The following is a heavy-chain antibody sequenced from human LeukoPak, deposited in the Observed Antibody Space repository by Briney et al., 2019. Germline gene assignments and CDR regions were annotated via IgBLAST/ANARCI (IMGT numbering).Heavy chain of an antibody. J-gene: IGHJ4*02. V-gene: IGHV3-74*01. CDR3: ARDLNYNLDF. D-gene: IGHD5-24*01. CDR2: IDNDGVI. CDR1: VYTFSHSY. Sequence: GGPLRLSCAPSVYTFSHSYMHWVPQATGKALVWVSRIDNDGVISYADSVKGRFTITRDKDKNTLYLQMNRLRAEDTALYYYARDLNYNLDFWGQGTLVTVSS.